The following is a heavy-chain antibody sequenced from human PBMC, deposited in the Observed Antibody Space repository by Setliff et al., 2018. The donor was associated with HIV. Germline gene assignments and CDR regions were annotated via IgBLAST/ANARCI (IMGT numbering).Heavy chain of an antibody. CDR1: GFTFTSHG. Sequence: GGSLRLSCAASGFTFTSHGMTWVRQAPGKGLEWVSAISGSGSGTYYAGSVKGRFTISRDNSKNTLYLQMNSLRAEDTAVYYCARVKASWYMDVWGKGTTVTSP. J-gene: IGHJ6*03. CDR3: ARVKASWYMDV. V-gene: IGHV3-23*01. CDR2: ISGSGSGT.